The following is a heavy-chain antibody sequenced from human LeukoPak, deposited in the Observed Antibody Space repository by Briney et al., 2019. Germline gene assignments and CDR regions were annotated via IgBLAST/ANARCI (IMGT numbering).Heavy chain of an antibody. Sequence: GGSLRLSCAASGFTFSSYGMHWVRQAPGKGLEWVAFIRYDGSDKYYADSVKGRFTISRDNSKNTLFLKMNSLRADDTAMYYCAILGGKNRYCSSTSCYPDDAFDIWGQGTMVTVSS. CDR1: GFTFSSYG. CDR3: AILGGKNRYCSSTSCYPDDAFDI. V-gene: IGHV3-30*02. J-gene: IGHJ3*02. D-gene: IGHD2-2*01. CDR2: IRYDGSDK.